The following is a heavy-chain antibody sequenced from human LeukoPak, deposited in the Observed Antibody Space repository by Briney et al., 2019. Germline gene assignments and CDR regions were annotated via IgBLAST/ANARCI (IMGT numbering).Heavy chain of an antibody. V-gene: IGHV4-59*08. CDR2: IYYSGST. J-gene: IGHJ3*02. D-gene: IGHD2/OR15-2a*01. CDR3: ARQPLYFDAFDI. Sequence: PSETLSLTCTVSGGSSSNKYWSWIRQPPGKGLEWIGYIYYSGSTNYNPSLKSRVTILVDTSKNQFSLKLSSVTAADTAVYYCARQPLYFDAFDIWGQGTMVTVSS. CDR1: GGSSSNKY.